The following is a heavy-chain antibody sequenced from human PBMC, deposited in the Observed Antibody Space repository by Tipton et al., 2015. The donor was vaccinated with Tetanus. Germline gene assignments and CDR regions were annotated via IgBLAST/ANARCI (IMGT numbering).Heavy chain of an antibody. D-gene: IGHD3-22*01. V-gene: IGHV1-8*01. CDR3: ARALGDYYDSSVRRYYYYGMDV. J-gene: IGHJ6*02. Sequence: QLVQSGAEVKKPGASVKVSCKASGYTFTSYDINWVRQATGQGLEWMGWMNPNSGNTGYAQKFQGRVTMTRNTSISTAYMELSSLRSEDTAVYYCARALGDYYDSSVRRYYYYGMDVWGQGTTVTVS. CDR2: MNPNSGNT. CDR1: GYTFTSYD.